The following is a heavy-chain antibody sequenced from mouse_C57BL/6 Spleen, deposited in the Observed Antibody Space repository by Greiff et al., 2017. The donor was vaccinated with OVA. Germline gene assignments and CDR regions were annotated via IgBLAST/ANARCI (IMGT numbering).Heavy chain of an antibody. V-gene: IGHV1-15*01. Sequence: VHLVESGAELVRPGASVTLSCKASGYTFTDYEMHWVKQTPVHGLEWIGAIDPETGGTAYNQKFKGKAILTADKSSSTAYMELRSLTSEDSAVYYCTRLELRAPLDYWGQGTTLTVSS. CDR3: TRLELRAPLDY. J-gene: IGHJ2*01. CDR1: GYTFTDYE. CDR2: IDPETGGT. D-gene: IGHD1-1*01.